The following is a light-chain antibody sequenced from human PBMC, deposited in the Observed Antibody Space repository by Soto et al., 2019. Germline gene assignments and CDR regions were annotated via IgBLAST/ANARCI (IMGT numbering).Light chain of an antibody. V-gene: IGKV1-33*01. CDR1: QDISNY. CDR2: DAS. CDR3: QQYDKLPHA. J-gene: IGKJ4*01. Sequence: DIQMTQSPASLSASVGDRVTITCLASQDISNYLNWYQQKPGKAPKLLIYDASNLETWVPSRFSGIGSGTDVTFTISSLQPEDLATHYCQQYDKLPHAFGGGTKVDIK.